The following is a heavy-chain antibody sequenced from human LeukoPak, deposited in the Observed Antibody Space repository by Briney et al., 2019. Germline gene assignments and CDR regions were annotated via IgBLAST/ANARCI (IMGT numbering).Heavy chain of an antibody. CDR2: INQDGSEK. V-gene: IGHV3-7*04. CDR3: AKDSLANY. CDR1: GFSFSTSL. J-gene: IGHJ4*02. Sequence: GGSLRLSCEASGFSFSTSLMSWARQAPGKGLECVANINQDGSEKYYVDSVKGRFTISRDNAKNSLYLQMNSLRADDTAVYYCAKDSLANYWGQGTLVTVSS. D-gene: IGHD3-16*01.